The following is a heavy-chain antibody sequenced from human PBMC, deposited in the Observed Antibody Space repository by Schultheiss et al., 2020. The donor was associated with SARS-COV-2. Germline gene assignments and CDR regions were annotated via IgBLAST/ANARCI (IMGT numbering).Heavy chain of an antibody. J-gene: IGHJ4*02. CDR3: AKDIGRVVVAATFDY. Sequence: GGSLRLSCAASGFTFSSYAMSWVRQAPGKGLEWVSAISGSGGSTYYADSVKGRFTISRDNSKNTLYLQMNSLRAEDTALYYCAKDIGRVVVAATFDYWGQGTLVTVSS. D-gene: IGHD2-15*01. CDR2: ISGSGGST. CDR1: GFTFSSYA. V-gene: IGHV3-23*01.